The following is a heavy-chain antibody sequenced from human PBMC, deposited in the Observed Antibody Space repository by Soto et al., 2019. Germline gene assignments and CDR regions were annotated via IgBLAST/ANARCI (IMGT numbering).Heavy chain of an antibody. V-gene: IGHV4-39*07. Sequence: SETLSLTCSVSGGSISNIDYYWGWVRQPPGKEPEWLGAVYYNGNSWYDPSLRSQVTISVDTSKNQFSLKLSSVSAADTAVYYCARDGSGYDFWSGPYFFDYWGPGTLVTVS. CDR2: VYYNGNS. J-gene: IGHJ4*02. D-gene: IGHD3-3*01. CDR1: GGSISNIDYY. CDR3: ARDGSGYDFWSGPYFFDY.